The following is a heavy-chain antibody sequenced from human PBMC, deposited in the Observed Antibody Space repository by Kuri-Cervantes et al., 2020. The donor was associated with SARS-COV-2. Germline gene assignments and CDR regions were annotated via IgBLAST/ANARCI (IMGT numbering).Heavy chain of an antibody. V-gene: IGHV3-23*01. CDR1: GFTFSNYA. Sequence: GGSLRLSCVASGFTFSNYALTWVRQAPGKGLEWVSAISGSGGDTYYADSVKGRFTISRDSSKNTVYLQMNSLRADDTAVYYCARSTPFRRLVVISQGGAFDIWGQGTMVTVSS. D-gene: IGHD3-22*01. J-gene: IGHJ3*02. CDR3: ARSTPFRRLVVISQGGAFDI. CDR2: ISGSGGDT.